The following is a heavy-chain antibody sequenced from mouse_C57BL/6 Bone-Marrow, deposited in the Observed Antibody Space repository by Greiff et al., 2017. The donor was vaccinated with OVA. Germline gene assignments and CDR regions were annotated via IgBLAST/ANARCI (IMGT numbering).Heavy chain of an antibody. J-gene: IGHJ4*01. CDR2: ISNGGGST. CDR1: GFTFSDYY. Sequence: EVQVVESGGGLVQPGGSLKLSCAASGFTFSDYYMYWVRQTPEKRLEWVAYISNGGGSTYYPDTVKGRFTISRDNAKNTLYLRMSRLKSEDTAMYYCARQTGTSYAMDYWGQGTSVTVSS. CDR3: ARQTGTSYAMDY. D-gene: IGHD4-1*01. V-gene: IGHV5-12*01.